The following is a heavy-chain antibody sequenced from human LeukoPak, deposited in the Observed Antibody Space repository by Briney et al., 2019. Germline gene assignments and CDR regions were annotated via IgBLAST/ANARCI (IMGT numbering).Heavy chain of an antibody. V-gene: IGHV3-30*18. D-gene: IGHD6-13*01. CDR1: GFTFSSYG. J-gene: IGHJ4*02. CDR2: ISYDGSNK. CDR3: AKVRAAAGAYFDY. Sequence: PGGSLRLSCAASGFTFSSYGMHWVRQAPGKGLEWVAVISYDGSNKYYADSVKGRFTISRDNPKNTLYLQMNSLRAEDTAVYYCAKVRAAAGAYFDYWGQGTLVTVSS.